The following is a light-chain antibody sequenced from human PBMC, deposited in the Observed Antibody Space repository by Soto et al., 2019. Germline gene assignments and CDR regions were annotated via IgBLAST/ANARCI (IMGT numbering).Light chain of an antibody. CDR1: SSDVGGYNY. CDR3: SSYTSSSWKV. Sequence: QSALTQPASVSGSPGQSITISYTGTSSDVGGYNYVSWYQQHPGKAPKLMIYDVSNWPSGVSNRFSGSKSGNTASLTISGLQAEDEADYYCSSYTSSSWKVFGGGTKVTVL. J-gene: IGLJ2*01. CDR2: DVS. V-gene: IGLV2-14*01.